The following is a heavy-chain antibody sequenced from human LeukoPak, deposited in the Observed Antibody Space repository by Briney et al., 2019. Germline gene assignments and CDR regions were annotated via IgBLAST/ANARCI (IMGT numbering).Heavy chain of an antibody. D-gene: IGHD5-12*01. J-gene: IGHJ4*02. CDR3: ARSGSGYLRYYFDY. V-gene: IGHV4-38-2*02. CDR1: GYSIGSGYY. Sequence: SETLSLTCSVSGYSIGSGYYWGWIRQPPGKGLEWIGSMYSSGSTYYNPSLKSRVTISVDTSKNQFSLKLSSVTAADTAVYYCARSGSGYLRYYFDYWGQGTLVTVSS. CDR2: MYSSGST.